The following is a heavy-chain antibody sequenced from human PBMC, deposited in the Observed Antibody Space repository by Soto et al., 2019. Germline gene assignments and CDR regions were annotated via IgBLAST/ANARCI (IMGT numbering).Heavy chain of an antibody. J-gene: IGHJ6*02. V-gene: IGHV1-2*04. CDR1: GYTFTGYY. CDR2: INPNSGGT. CDR3: ARVAYINYDVRGRGHYYGMDV. Sequence: ASVKVSCKASGYTFTGYYMHWVRQAPGQGLEWMGWINPNSGGTNYAQKFQGWVTMTRDTSISTAYMELSRLRSDDTAVYYCARVAYINYDVRGRGHYYGMDVGGQGTTVTVSS. D-gene: IGHD4-4*01.